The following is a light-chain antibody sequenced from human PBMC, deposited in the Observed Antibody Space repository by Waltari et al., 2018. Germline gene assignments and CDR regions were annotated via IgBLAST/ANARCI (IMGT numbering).Light chain of an antibody. CDR3: SCRENTGFHWV. Sequence: SSELTQDPAVSVALGQTVRITCQGDSLKSYYANWHQQKPGQAPIPLVFGQSNRPSGFPDRCSGSTSGDTASLTITGARAEDDADYYCSCRENTGFHWVFGGGTKLTVL. J-gene: IGLJ3*02. V-gene: IGLV3-19*01. CDR1: SLKSYY. CDR2: GQS.